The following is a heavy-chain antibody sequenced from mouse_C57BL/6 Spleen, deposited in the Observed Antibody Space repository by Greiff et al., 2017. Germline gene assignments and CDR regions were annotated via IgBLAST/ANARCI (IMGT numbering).Heavy chain of an antibody. V-gene: IGHV1-82*01. Sequence: VQLQQSGPALVKPGASVKISCKASGYAFNSSSMNWVKQRPGKGLEWIGRIYPGDGDTDYNWKFKGKATLTADKSSSTAYMQLSSLTSEDSAVYFCARGDEHGFTYRGQGDLVTVSA. CDR1: GYAFNSSS. J-gene: IGHJ3*01. CDR2: IYPGDGDT. CDR3: ARGDEHGFTY.